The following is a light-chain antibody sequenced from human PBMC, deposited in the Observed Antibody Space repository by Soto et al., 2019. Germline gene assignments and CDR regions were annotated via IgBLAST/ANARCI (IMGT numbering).Light chain of an antibody. CDR3: QQRSNWPLLS. V-gene: IGKV3-11*01. Sequence: EIVLTQSPATLSLSPGEGATLSCRASQSVSTSLAWYQQKPGQAPRLLIYDASKRATGISARFSGSGSGTDFTLTISSLEPEDFAVYYCQQRSNWPLLSFGGGTKVDIK. CDR1: QSVSTS. CDR2: DAS. J-gene: IGKJ4*01.